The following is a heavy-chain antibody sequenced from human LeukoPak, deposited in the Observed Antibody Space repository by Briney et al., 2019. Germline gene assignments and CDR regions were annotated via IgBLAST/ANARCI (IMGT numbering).Heavy chain of an antibody. CDR2: ISGSGGSTI. Sequence: GGSLRLSCAASGFTFSSHGMNWVRQAPGKGLEWVSGISGSGGSTIYYADSVKGRFTISRDNAKNSLYLQMNSLRAEDTAVYYCAELGITMIGGVWGKGTTVTISS. CDR1: GFTFSSHG. CDR3: AELGITMIGGV. V-gene: IGHV3-48*04. D-gene: IGHD3-10*02. J-gene: IGHJ6*04.